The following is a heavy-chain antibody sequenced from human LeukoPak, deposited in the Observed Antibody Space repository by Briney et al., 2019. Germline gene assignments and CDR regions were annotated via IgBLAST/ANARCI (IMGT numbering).Heavy chain of an antibody. CDR3: ARDLGHYGSSSGSRFDY. V-gene: IGHV3-74*01. D-gene: IGHD6-6*01. CDR1: GFTFSSYR. CDR2: INSDGSIT. Sequence: GGSLRLSCAASGFTFSSYRMHWVRQAPGKGLVWVSHINSDGSITNYADSVKGRFTISRDNAKNTLYLQMNSLRAEDTAVYYCARDLGHYGSSSGSRFDYWGRGTLVTVSS. J-gene: IGHJ4*02.